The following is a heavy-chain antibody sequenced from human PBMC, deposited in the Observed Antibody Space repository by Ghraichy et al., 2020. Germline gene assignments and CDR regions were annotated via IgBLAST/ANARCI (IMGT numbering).Heavy chain of an antibody. Sequence: GEALKISCAASGFAFTSYWMTWVRQAPGKGLEWVANIKQDGSDKHYVDSVEGRFIISRDNAKNSLYLQMNNLRAEDTAVFYCARHWGSSSPYPTYRFDSWGQGTLVTVSS. CDR2: IKQDGSDK. CDR1: GFAFTSYW. V-gene: IGHV3-7*03. D-gene: IGHD6-6*01. J-gene: IGHJ4*02. CDR3: ARHWGSSSPYPTYRFDS.